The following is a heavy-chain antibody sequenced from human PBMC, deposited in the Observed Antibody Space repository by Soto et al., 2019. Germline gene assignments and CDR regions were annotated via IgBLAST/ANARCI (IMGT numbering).Heavy chain of an antibody. V-gene: IGHV3-30*03. CDR2: ISHDGSDT. CDR1: GFSFHTYG. D-gene: IGHD2-21*02. J-gene: IGHJ4*02. Sequence: QVQLVQSGGGVVQPGRSLRLSCAASGFSFHTYGMHWVRQAPGKGLEWVALISHDGSDTYYADSVRGRLTISRDNFNTTLYLQMSSLRAEDTAVYYCARTLCGDSTGPFDCCGLGIWVTVSS. CDR3: ARTLCGDSTGPFDC.